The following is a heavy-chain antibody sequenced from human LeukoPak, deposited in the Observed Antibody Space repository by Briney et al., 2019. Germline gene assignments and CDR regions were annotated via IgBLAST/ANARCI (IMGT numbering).Heavy chain of an antibody. CDR3: ARDFRSLLPDY. J-gene: IGHJ4*02. CDR1: GFTFSDYY. V-gene: IGHV3-11*06. Sequence: GGSLRLSCAASGFTFSDYYMSWIRQAPGKGLEWISYISSRSTYTNYADSVKGRFTVSRDNARKSVSLQMSSLRAEDTAVYYCARDFRSLLPDYWSQGTLVTVSS. D-gene: IGHD2-21*02. CDR2: ISSRSTYT.